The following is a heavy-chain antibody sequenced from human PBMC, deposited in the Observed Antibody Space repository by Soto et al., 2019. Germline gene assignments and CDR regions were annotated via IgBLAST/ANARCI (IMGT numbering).Heavy chain of an antibody. CDR1: GFTVSSNY. D-gene: IGHD3-3*01. Sequence: EVQLVESGGGVIHPGGSLRLSCAASGFTVSSNYMSGVRQPPGRGLEWVSIIYTGGTTYYGGSVKGRFTISRDTSKNTLYLQMNSLRVEDTAVYYCVRDRSAAEMAFGYWGRGTLVTVSS. V-gene: IGHV3-53*01. CDR2: IYTGGTT. CDR3: VRDRSAAEMAFGY. J-gene: IGHJ4*02.